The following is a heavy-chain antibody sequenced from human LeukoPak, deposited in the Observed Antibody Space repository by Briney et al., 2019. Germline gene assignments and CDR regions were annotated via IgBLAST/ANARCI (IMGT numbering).Heavy chain of an antibody. D-gene: IGHD6-19*01. J-gene: IGHJ6*03. CDR3: ARHGSYSSGDNYMDV. CDR1: GGSISSYY. CDR2: IYTSGST. Sequence: SETLSLTCTVSGGSISSYYWSWIRQSPGKGLEWIGRIYTSGSTNYNPSLKSRVTISVDTSKNQFSLKLSSVTAADTAVYYCARHGSYSSGDNYMDVWGKGTTVTISS. V-gene: IGHV4-4*07.